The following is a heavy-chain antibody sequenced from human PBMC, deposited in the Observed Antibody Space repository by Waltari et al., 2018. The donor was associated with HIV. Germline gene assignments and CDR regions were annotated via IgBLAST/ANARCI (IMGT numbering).Heavy chain of an antibody. J-gene: IGHJ6*02. D-gene: IGHD2-21*01. Sequence: QVQLQDSGPGLVKPSETLSLTCTVSGGSISSYYWSWLRQPPGKGLEWIGYIYYSGSTNYNPSLKSRVTISVDTSKNQFSLKLSSVTAADTAVYYCARGVAFGGYYYGMDVWGQGTTVTVSS. CDR2: IYYSGST. V-gene: IGHV4-59*01. CDR1: GGSISSYY. CDR3: ARGVAFGGYYYGMDV.